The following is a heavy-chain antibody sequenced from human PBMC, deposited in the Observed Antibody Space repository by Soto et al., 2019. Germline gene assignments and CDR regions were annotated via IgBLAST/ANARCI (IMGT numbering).Heavy chain of an antibody. D-gene: IGHD2-21*01. V-gene: IGHV1-69*12. CDR2: IIPIFGTA. CDR1: GGTFSSYA. Sequence: QVQLVQSGAEVKKPGSSVKVSCKASGGTFSSYAISWVRQAPGQGLEWMGGIIPIFGTANYAQKFQGRVTMTADESTSTAYMELGSLRSEDTAVYYCARVRAVVVSRHDTYYDYYGMDVWGQGTTVTVSS. J-gene: IGHJ6*02. CDR3: ARVRAVVVSRHDTYYDYYGMDV.